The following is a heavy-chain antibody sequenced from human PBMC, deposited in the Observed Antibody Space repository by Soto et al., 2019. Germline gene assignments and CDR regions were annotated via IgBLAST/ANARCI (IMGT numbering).Heavy chain of an antibody. Sequence: SETLSLTCSVSGGSINSYWWSWIRQPAGKGLEWIGRVYSSGTTDYNPSLNSRATLSVETSKNQFSLKLSSVTAADTAVYYCARDIASYAYGEGYWGQGIQVTVS. J-gene: IGHJ4*02. CDR1: GGSINSYW. V-gene: IGHV4-4*07. D-gene: IGHD2-21*01. CDR2: VYSSGTT. CDR3: ARDIASYAYGEGY.